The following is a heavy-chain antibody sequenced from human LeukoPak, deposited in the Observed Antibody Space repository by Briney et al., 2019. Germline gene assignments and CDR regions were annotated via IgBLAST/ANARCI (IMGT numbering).Heavy chain of an antibody. CDR1: GFTFSSYG. CDR2: IRYDGSNK. CDR3: AKDSGYYYDSSGYYPDY. Sequence: GGSLRLSCAASGFTFSSYGMHWARQAPGKGLEWVAFIRYDGSNKYYADSVKGRFTISRDNSKNTLYLQMNSLRAEDTAVYYCAKDSGYYYDSSGYYPDYWGQGTLVTVSS. D-gene: IGHD3-22*01. J-gene: IGHJ4*02. V-gene: IGHV3-30*02.